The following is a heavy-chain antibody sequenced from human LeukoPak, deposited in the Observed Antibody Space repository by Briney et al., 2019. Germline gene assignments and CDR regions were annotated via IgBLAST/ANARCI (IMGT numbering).Heavy chain of an antibody. V-gene: IGHV4-30-2*01. CDR3: ARDVSPYYYVS. CDR2: IYHSGSS. Sequence: PSETLSLTCAVSGGSISSAGYYWSWIRQPPGKGLEWIGYIYHSGSSYYNPSLKSRVTISVDRSKNQFSLKLSSVTAADTAVYYCARDVSPYYYVSWGQGTLVTVSS. CDR1: GGSISSAGYY. J-gene: IGHJ5*02. D-gene: IGHD3-10*02.